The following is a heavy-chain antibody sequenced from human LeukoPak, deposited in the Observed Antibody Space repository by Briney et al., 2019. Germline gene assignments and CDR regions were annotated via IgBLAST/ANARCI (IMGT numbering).Heavy chain of an antibody. CDR3: ARDSDYGDYFDH. D-gene: IGHD4-17*01. V-gene: IGHV3-21*06. Sequence: EGSLRLSCAASDFTFSAYTMNWIRLAPGKGLEWVSSISSSRTYIYYADSVKGRFTISRDSAKNSLYLQMNSLRAEDTALYFCARDSDYGDYFDHWGQGTLVTVSS. J-gene: IGHJ4*02. CDR2: ISSSRTYI. CDR1: DFTFSAYT.